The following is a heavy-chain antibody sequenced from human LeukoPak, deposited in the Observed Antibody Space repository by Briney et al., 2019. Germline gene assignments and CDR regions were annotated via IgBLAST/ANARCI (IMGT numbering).Heavy chain of an antibody. D-gene: IGHD3-10*01. CDR3: ARDFGSGVFDP. CDR2: FNPIFGSA. Sequence: SVKVSCKASGDSFGTYGITWVRQALGQGLEWMGGFNPIFGSAQYAQKFQGRVTITMDVSARTVYMELSSLRSEDTTIYYCARDFGSGVFDPWGQGTLVIVSS. J-gene: IGHJ5*02. CDR1: GDSFGTYG. V-gene: IGHV1-69*05.